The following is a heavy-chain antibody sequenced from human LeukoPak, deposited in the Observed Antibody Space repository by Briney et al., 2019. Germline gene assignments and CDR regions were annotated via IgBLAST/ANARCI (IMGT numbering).Heavy chain of an antibody. J-gene: IGHJ4*02. CDR3: ARDRGIAAAWHYFDY. D-gene: IGHD6-13*01. V-gene: IGHV3-33*01. CDR1: GFTFSSYG. Sequence: GGSLRLSCAASGFTFSSYGMHWVRQTPGKGLEWVAVIWYDGSNKYYADSVKGRFTISRDNSKNTLYLQMNSLRAEDTAVYYSARDRGIAAAWHYFDYWGQGTLVTVSS. CDR2: IWYDGSNK.